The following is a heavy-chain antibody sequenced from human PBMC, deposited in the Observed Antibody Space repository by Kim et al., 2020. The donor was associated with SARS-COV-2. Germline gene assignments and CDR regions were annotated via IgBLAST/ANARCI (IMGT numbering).Heavy chain of an antibody. CDR3: ARAVLLWFGEHWFDP. CDR2: INHSGST. Sequence: SETLSLTCAVYGGSFSGYYWSRIRQPPGKGLEWIGEINHSGSTNYNPSLKSRVTISVDTSKNQFSLKLSSVTAADTAVYYCARAVLLWFGEHWFDPWGQGTLVTVSS. J-gene: IGHJ5*02. V-gene: IGHV4-34*01. CDR1: GGSFSGYY. D-gene: IGHD3-10*01.